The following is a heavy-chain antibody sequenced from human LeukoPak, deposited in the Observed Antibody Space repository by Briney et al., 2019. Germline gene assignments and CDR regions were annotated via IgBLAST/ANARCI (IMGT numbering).Heavy chain of an antibody. D-gene: IGHD6-6*01. CDR1: GGSISSRNW. Sequence: SGTLSLTCAVSGGSISSRNWWSWVRQPPGKGLEWIGEIDHSGRTNYNPSLKSRVTISVDKSKNQFSLKLTSVTAADTAAYYCARGEYSNSRSFDYWGRGTLVTVSS. CDR2: IDHSGRT. V-gene: IGHV4-4*02. CDR3: ARGEYSNSRSFDY. J-gene: IGHJ4*02.